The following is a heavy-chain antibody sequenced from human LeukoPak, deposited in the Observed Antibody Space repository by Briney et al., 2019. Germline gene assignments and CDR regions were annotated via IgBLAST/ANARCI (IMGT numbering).Heavy chain of an antibody. CDR2: ISWDGGST. CDR1: GFTFDDYT. J-gene: IGHJ6*03. V-gene: IGHV3-43*01. Sequence: GGSLRLSCAASGFTFDDYTMHWVRQAPGKGLEWVSLISWDGGSTYYADSVKGRFTISRDNSKNSLYLQMNSPRTEDTALYYCAKDSRYCSGGSCYGFHYYMDVWGKGTTVTVSS. CDR3: AKDSRYCSGGSCYGFHYYMDV. D-gene: IGHD2-15*01.